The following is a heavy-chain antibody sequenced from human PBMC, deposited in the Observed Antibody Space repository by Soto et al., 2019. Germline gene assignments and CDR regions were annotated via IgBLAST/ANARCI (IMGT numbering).Heavy chain of an antibody. CDR1: GGSFSGYY. V-gene: IGHV4-34*01. CDR3: ARGTTLRKDYYDSSGYSGPYEDY. D-gene: IGHD3-22*01. Sequence: QVQLQQWGAGLLKPSETLSLTCAVYGGSFSGYYWSWIRQPPGKGLEWIGEINHSGSTNYNPSLKSRVTISVDTSKNQFSLKLSSVTAADTAVYYCARGTTLRKDYYDSSGYSGPYEDYWGQGTLVTVSS. J-gene: IGHJ4*02. CDR2: INHSGST.